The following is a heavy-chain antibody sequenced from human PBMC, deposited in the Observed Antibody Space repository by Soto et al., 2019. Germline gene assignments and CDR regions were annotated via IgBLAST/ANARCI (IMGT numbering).Heavy chain of an antibody. J-gene: IGHJ4*02. V-gene: IGHV3-30-3*01. CDR2: ISYDGSNK. CDR3: ARDGRVWGFDY. D-gene: IGHD3-16*01. Sequence: GESLKISCAASGFTFSSYAMHWVRQAPGKGLEWVAVISYDGSNKYYADSVKGRFTISRDNSKNTLYLQMNSLRAEDTAVYYCARDGRVWGFDYWGQGTLVTVSS. CDR1: GFTFSSYA.